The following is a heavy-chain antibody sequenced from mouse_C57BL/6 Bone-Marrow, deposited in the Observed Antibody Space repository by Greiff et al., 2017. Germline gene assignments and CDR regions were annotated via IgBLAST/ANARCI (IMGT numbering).Heavy chain of an antibody. CDR1: GYTFTNYW. J-gene: IGHJ2*01. V-gene: IGHV1-63*01. Sequence: QVQLQQSGAELVRPGTSVKMSCTASGYTFTNYWIGWAKQRPGHGLEWIGDIYPGGGYTNYNEKFKGKATLTADKSSSTAYMQFSSLTSEDSALYYCARGDDYGPFDYWGQGTTLTVSS. CDR3: ARGDDYGPFDY. D-gene: IGHD2-4*01. CDR2: IYPGGGYT.